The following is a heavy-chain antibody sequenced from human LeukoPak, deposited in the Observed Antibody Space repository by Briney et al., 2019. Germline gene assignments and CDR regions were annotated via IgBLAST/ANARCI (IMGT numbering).Heavy chain of an antibody. D-gene: IGHD6-13*01. Sequence: SETLSLTCAVSGYSISSGYYWGWIRQPPGKGLERIGSIYYSGSTYYNPSLKSRVTISVDTSKNQFSLKLSSVTAADTAVYYCARRVSYSKLSSSWWWFDYWGQGTLVTVSS. CDR3: ARRVSYSKLSSSWWWFDY. CDR1: GYSISSGYY. J-gene: IGHJ4*02. V-gene: IGHV4-38-2*01. CDR2: IYYSGST.